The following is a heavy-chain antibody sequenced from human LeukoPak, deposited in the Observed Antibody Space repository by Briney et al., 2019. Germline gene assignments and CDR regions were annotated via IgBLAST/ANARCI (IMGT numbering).Heavy chain of an antibody. J-gene: IGHJ4*02. Sequence: ASGPTLVKPTQTLTLTCTFSGFSVSTSGVGVGWIRQPPGEGLGWLALIYRNADNRSSPPQKSRLTTPTDNSKNQVVLTMTNMDHVDTATYYCAHRSLYCGGDCYPGPFGYWGQGTLVTVSS. CDR1: GFSVSTSGVG. V-gene: IGHV2-5*01. D-gene: IGHD2-21*02. CDR3: AHRSLYCGGDCYPGPFGY. CDR2: IYRNADN.